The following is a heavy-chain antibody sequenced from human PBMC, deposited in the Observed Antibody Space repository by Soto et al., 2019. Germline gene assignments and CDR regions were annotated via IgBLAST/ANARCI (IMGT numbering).Heavy chain of an antibody. J-gene: IGHJ4*02. CDR1: GYSFTSYW. V-gene: IGHV5-51*01. Sequence: GESLKISCKGSGYSFTSYWIGWVRQMPGKGLEWMGIIYPGDSDTRYSPSFQGQVTISADKSISTAYLQWSSLKASDTAMYYCARLGYYGSGSYYYFDYWGQGTLVTVS. CDR3: ARLGYYGSGSYYYFDY. D-gene: IGHD3-10*01. CDR2: IYPGDSDT.